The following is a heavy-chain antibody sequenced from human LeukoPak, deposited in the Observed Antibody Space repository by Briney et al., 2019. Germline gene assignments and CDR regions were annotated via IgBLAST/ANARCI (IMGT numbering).Heavy chain of an antibody. D-gene: IGHD4-17*01. CDR3: AKANDYGDYGYPDV. J-gene: IGHJ6*04. CDR1: GFPFSNFA. V-gene: IGHV3-23*01. Sequence: GSLRLSCTASGFPFSNFAIMLVRQASGKGLEWVSGIGSGHHTYYADSVRGRFTISRDNSGSTVYLQMNKLRPEDTGLYFCAKANDYGDYGYPDVWGEGASVTVSS. CDR2: IGSGHHT.